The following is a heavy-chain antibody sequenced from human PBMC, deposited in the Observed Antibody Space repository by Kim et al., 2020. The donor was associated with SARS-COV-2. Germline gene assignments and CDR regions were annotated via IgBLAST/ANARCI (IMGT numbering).Heavy chain of an antibody. CDR2: IIPIFGTA. CDR1: GGTFSSYA. Sequence: SVKVSCKASGGTFSSYAISWVRQAPGQGLEWMGGIIPIFGTANYAQKFQGRVTITADESTSTAYMELSSLRSEDTAVYYCALCITIFGVVMTRFDPWGQGTLVTVSS. CDR3: ALCITIFGVVMTRFDP. J-gene: IGHJ5*02. V-gene: IGHV1-69*13. D-gene: IGHD3-3*01.